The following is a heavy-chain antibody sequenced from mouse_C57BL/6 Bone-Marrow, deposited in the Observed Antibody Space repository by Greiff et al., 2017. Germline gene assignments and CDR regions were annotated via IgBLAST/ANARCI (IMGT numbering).Heavy chain of an antibody. CDR1: GFSLTSYG. J-gene: IGHJ1*03. Sequence: VQGVESGPGLVQPSPSLSITCTVSGFSLTSYGVHWVRQSPGQGLEWLGVIWRGGSTDYTAAFISRLSISKDNSKSHVFFKMNSPQADDTAIYYCARNWGIDHWYFDVWGTGTTVTVSS. V-gene: IGHV2-2*01. CDR3: ARNWGIDHWYFDV. CDR2: IWRGGST.